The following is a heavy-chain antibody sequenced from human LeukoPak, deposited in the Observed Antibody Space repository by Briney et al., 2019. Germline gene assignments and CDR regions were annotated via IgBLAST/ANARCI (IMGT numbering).Heavy chain of an antibody. J-gene: IGHJ4*02. V-gene: IGHV3-74*01. CDR3: ARTNDYGSGSYIDY. D-gene: IGHD3-10*01. CDR1: GFTFSSYW. Sequence: GGSLRLSCAASGFTFSSYWMHWVRQAPGKGLVWVSRINSDGSSTSYADSVKGRFTISRDNAKNSLYLQMNSLRAEDTAVYYCARTNDYGSGSYIDYWGQGTLVTVSS. CDR2: INSDGSST.